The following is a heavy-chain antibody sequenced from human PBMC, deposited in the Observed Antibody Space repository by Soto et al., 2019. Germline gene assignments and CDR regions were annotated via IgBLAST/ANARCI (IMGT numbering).Heavy chain of an antibody. V-gene: IGHV3-23*01. J-gene: IGHJ5*02. CDR2: VTGSGGQI. Sequence: EVQLLESGGGLVQPGGSLRLSCAASGFTISTYAMTWVRQAPGKGLECVSGVTGSGGQIHYADSVKGRFTISKDNSKNTLYLQMSSLRDEDTALYYCAKDAVYNDGLRLMDSWGQGTLVTVSS. D-gene: IGHD3-16*01. CDR1: GFTISTYA. CDR3: AKDAVYNDGLRLMDS.